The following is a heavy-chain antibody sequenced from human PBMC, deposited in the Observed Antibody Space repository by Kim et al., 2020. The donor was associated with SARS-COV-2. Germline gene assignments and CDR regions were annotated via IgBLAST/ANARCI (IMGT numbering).Heavy chain of an antibody. V-gene: IGHV3-49*03. D-gene: IGHD2-15*01. CDR1: GFTFGDYA. CDR2: IRSKAYGGTT. Sequence: GGSLRLSCTASGFTFGDYAMSWFRQAPGKGLEWVGFIRSKAYGGTTEYAASVKGRFTISRDDSKSIAYLQMNSLKTEDTAVYYCTRVVYCSGGSCYSWRFELAWDAFDIWGQGTMVTVSS. J-gene: IGHJ3*02. CDR3: TRVVYCSGGSCYSWRFELAWDAFDI.